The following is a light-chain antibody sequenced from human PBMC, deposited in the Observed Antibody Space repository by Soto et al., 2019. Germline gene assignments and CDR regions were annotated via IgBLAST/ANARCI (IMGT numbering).Light chain of an antibody. J-gene: IGLJ1*01. CDR2: SNN. CDR3: AAWDYSLNAYV. V-gene: IGLV1-44*01. CDR1: SSNIGSNT. Sequence: QSVLTQLPSASGTPGQRVTISCSGSSSNIGSNTLNCYQQLQGTAPKVLIYSNNKRPSGVPDRFSGSKSETSASLAISGLQSEDEADYYCAAWDYSLNAYVFGIGTKVTVL.